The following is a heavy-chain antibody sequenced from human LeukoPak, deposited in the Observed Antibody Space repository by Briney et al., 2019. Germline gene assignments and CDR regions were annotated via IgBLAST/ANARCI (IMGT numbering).Heavy chain of an antibody. V-gene: IGHV3-74*01. D-gene: IGHD3-16*02. Sequence: GGSLRLSCAASGFTFSSYWMHWVRQAPGKGLVWVSRINSDGSSTSYADSVKGRFTISRDNAKNSLYLQMNSLRAEDTALYYCAKDKGLRLGELSILDFDYWGQGTLVTVSS. CDR1: GFTFSSYW. J-gene: IGHJ4*02. CDR2: INSDGSST. CDR3: AKDKGLRLGELSILDFDY.